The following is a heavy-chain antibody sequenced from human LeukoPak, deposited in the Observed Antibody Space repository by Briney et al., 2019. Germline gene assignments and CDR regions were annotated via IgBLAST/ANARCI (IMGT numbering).Heavy chain of an antibody. J-gene: IGHJ4*02. CDR1: GYSISSGYY. CDR3: ARFNSGSYQHYFDY. Sequence: SETLSLTCTVSGYSISSGYYWGWIRQPPGKGLEWIGSIYYSGSTYYNPSLKSRVTISVDTSKNQFSLKLSSVTAADTAVYYCARFNSGSYQHYFDYWGQGTLVTVSS. D-gene: IGHD1-26*01. CDR2: IYYSGST. V-gene: IGHV4-38-2*02.